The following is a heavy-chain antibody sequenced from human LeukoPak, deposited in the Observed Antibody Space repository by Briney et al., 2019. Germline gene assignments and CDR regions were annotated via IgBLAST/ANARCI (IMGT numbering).Heavy chain of an antibody. CDR1: GFTFSSHE. D-gene: IGHD6-19*01. Sequence: PGGSLRLSCAASGFTFSSHEMNWVRQAPGKGLEWVSYISSSGSTIYYADSVKGRFTISRDNAKNSLYLQMNSLRAEDTAVYYCARVVSGWSSYYYYMDVWGKGTTVTVSS. J-gene: IGHJ6*03. CDR3: ARVVSGWSSYYYYMDV. CDR2: ISSSGSTI. V-gene: IGHV3-48*03.